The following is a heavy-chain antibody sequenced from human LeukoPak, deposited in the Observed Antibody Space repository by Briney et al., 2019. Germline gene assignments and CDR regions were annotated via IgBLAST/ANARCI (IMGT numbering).Heavy chain of an antibody. CDR2: ISGSGGST. CDR3: AKGRAYCTNGVCYSLGGDAFDI. Sequence: GGSLRLSCAASGFTFSSYAMSWVRQAPGKGLEWVSAISGSGGSTYYADSVKGRFTISRDNSKNTLYLQMNSLRAEDTAVYYCAKGRAYCTNGVCYSLGGDAFDIWGQGTMVTVSS. V-gene: IGHV3-23*01. CDR1: GFTFSSYA. D-gene: IGHD2-8*01. J-gene: IGHJ3*02.